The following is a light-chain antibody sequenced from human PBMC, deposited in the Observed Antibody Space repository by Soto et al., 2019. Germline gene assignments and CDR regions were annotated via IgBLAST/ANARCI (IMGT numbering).Light chain of an antibody. V-gene: IGLV1-40*01. J-gene: IGLJ1*01. CDR3: QSYDSSLSGCV. CDR2: GSS. CDR1: SSNIGAGYD. Sequence: QSVLTQPPSVSAAPGQKVTISCSGSSSNIGAGYDVHWYQQLPGTAPKLLIYGSSNRPSGVPDRFSGSRSGTSASLAITGLQAEDEADYYCQSYDSSLSGCVFGTGTKVTVL.